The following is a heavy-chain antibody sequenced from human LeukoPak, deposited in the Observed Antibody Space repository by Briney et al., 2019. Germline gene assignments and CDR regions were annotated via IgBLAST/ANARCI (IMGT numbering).Heavy chain of an antibody. J-gene: IGHJ4*02. CDR2: IYTSGST. D-gene: IGHD2-15*01. Sequence: PSQTLSLTCTVSGGSISSGSYYWSWIRQPAGKGLEWIGRIYTSGSTNYNPSLKSRVTISVDTSKNQFSLKLSSVTAADTAVYYCARVGRDGYCSGGSCYSPPKFDYWGQGTLVTVSS. CDR3: ARVGRDGYCSGGSCYSPPKFDY. V-gene: IGHV4-61*02. CDR1: GGSISSGSYY.